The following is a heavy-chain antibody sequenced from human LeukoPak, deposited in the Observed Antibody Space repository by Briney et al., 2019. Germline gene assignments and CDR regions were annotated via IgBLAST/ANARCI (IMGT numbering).Heavy chain of an antibody. D-gene: IGHD4-17*01. V-gene: IGHV3-23*01. J-gene: IGHJ4*02. CDR1: GFTFSNYA. CDR2: ISGTDSST. Sequence: GGSLRLSCAASGFTFSNYAMSWVRQAPGKGPEWVSGISGTDSSTAYADSVTGRFTISRDNSKDTLYLQMNSLRAEDTAVYYCARDKGTTCIDNWGQGALVTVSS. CDR3: ARDKGTTCIDN.